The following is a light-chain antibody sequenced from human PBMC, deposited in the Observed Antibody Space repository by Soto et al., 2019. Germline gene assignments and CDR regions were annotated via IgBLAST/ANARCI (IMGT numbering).Light chain of an antibody. Sequence: DIQMTQSPSTLSASVGDRVTITCRASQSISSWLAWYQQKPGKAPKVLIYKASSLESGVPSRFSGRGSGTEFTLTISSLQPDDFATYYCQQYNSYPFPFGPGTKVDIK. CDR3: QQYNSYPFP. V-gene: IGKV1-5*03. CDR1: QSISSW. J-gene: IGKJ3*01. CDR2: KAS.